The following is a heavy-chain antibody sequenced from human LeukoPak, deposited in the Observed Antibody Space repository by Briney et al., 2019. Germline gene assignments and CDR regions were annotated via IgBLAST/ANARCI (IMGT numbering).Heavy chain of an antibody. CDR2: ISGGADRT. V-gene: IGHV3-23*01. J-gene: IGHJ4*02. CDR3: AGSSASRGYNYGRFDC. Sequence: GGSLRLSCPASGLIFSTYAMSWVRQAPGKGLEWVSTISGGADRTYYADSVKGRFTISRDNSKNTLSLQMNSLRAEDAAVYYCAGSSASRGYNYGRFDCWGQGTLVTVSS. D-gene: IGHD5-18*01. CDR1: GLIFSTYA.